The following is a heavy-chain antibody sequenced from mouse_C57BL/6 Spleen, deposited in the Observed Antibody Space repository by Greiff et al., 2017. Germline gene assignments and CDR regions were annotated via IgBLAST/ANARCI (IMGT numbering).Heavy chain of an antibody. J-gene: IGHJ1*03. CDR1: GFTFSDYY. CDR2: INYDGSST. Sequence: EVHLVESEGGLVQPGSSMKLSCTASGFTFSDYYMAWVRQVPEKGLEWVANINYDGSSTYYLDSLQSRFIISRDNAKNILYLQMSSLKSEDTATYYCARGNVDYYGSSYWYFDVWGTGTTVTVSS. CDR3: ARGNVDYYGSSYWYFDV. V-gene: IGHV5-16*01. D-gene: IGHD1-1*01.